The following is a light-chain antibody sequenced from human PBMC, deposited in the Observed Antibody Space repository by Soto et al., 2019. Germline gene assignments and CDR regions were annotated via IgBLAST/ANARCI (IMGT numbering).Light chain of an antibody. V-gene: IGKV3-11*01. J-gene: IGKJ4*01. CDR1: QSVRSY. CDR2: DAS. Sequence: EIVLTQSPATLSLSPGERATLSCRASQSVRSYLAWYQQRPGQSPRLLLYDASTRATGIPARFSGSGSGTDFTLTISSLEREDFAVYYCHQRSNWPRTFGGGTKVGI. CDR3: HQRSNWPRT.